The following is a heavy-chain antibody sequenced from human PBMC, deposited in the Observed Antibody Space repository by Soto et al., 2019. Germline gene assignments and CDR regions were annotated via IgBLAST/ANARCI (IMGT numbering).Heavy chain of an antibody. CDR3: ARLGPYGSGSYPYYYYMDV. J-gene: IGHJ6*03. V-gene: IGHV3-7*01. D-gene: IGHD3-10*01. CDR1: GFTFSSYW. Sequence: GGSLRLSCAASGFTFSSYWMSWVRQAPGKGLEWVANIKQDGSEKYYVDSVKGRFPISRDNAKNSLYLQMNSLRAEDTAVYYCARLGPYGSGSYPYYYYMDVWGKGTTVTVS. CDR2: IKQDGSEK.